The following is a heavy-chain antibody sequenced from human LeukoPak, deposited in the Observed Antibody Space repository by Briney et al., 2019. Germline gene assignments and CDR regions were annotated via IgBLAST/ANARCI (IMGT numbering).Heavy chain of an antibody. Sequence: PGGSLRLSCAASGFTFSNAWMNWVRQAPGKGLEWVGRIKSKTDGGTTDYAAPAKGRFTISRDDSKNTLYLQMNSLKTEDTAVYFCATENRRNYINDYWGQGTLVTVSS. CDR2: IKSKTDGGTT. V-gene: IGHV3-15*01. CDR1: GFTFSNAW. D-gene: IGHD5-24*01. CDR3: ATENRRNYINDY. J-gene: IGHJ4*02.